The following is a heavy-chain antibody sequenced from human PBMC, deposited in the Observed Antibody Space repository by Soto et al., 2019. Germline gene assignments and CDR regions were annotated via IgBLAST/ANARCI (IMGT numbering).Heavy chain of an antibody. CDR2: IDPSDSYT. CDR1: GYSFTSYW. Sequence: EVQLVQSGAEVKKPGESLRISCKGSGYSFTSYWISWVRQMPGKGLEWMGRIDPSDSYTNYSPSFQGHVTISADKSISTAYLQWSSLKASDTAMYYCARRIVDTAMVETNYYYYGMDVWGQGTTVTVSS. CDR3: ARRIVDTAMVETNYYYYGMDV. J-gene: IGHJ6*02. V-gene: IGHV5-10-1*03. D-gene: IGHD5-18*01.